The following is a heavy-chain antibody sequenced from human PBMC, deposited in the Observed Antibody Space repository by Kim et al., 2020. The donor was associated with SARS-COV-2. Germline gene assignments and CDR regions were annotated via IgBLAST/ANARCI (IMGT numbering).Heavy chain of an antibody. V-gene: IGHV3-30*04. Sequence: GGSLRLSCTASGFTFSSYAMHWVRQAPGKGLEWVAVRSYDGRNKYYADSVKGRFTISRDNSKNTLYLQMNSLRAEDTAVYYCARSGSGSYTNWFDPWGQGTLVTVSS. CDR3: ARSGSGSYTNWFDP. J-gene: IGHJ5*02. D-gene: IGHD3-10*01. CDR1: GFTFSSYA. CDR2: RSYDGRNK.